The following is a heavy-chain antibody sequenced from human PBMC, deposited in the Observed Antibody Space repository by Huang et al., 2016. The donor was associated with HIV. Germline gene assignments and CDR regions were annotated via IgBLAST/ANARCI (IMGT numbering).Heavy chain of an antibody. CDR3: AKGIIKKGLTFVDGYAPHTLYLYSGMDV. J-gene: IGHJ6*04. V-gene: IGHV3-9*01. CDR2: IAVGRWHV. Sequence: MESGGGVVQPGKSMRLSCIASGFAFIDYSMYWFRQAPVRGRGGGAGIAVGRWHVDYKDSGRGRFTVYRENNKNVVCVDLANVKVDDTAMYYCAKGIIKKGLTFVDGYAPHTLYLYSGMDVWGKGTPVIVSS. D-gene: IGHD3-16*01. CDR1: GFAFIDYS.